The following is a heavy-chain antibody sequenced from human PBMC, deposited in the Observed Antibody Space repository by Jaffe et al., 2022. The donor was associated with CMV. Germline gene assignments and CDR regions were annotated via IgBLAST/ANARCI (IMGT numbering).Heavy chain of an antibody. Sequence: QVQLQESGPGLVKPSETLSLTCTVSGGSISSYYWSWIRQPPGKGLEWIGYIYYSGSTNYNPSLKSRVTISVDTSKNQFSLKLSSVTAADTAVYYCARLGGGQWLPRDYYYMDVWGKGTTVTVSS. CDR2: IYYSGST. D-gene: IGHD6-19*01. CDR3: ARLGGGQWLPRDYYYMDV. CDR1: GGSISSYY. J-gene: IGHJ6*03. V-gene: IGHV4-59*08.